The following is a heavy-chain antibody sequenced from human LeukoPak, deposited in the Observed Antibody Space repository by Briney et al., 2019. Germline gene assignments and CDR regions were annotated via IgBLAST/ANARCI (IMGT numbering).Heavy chain of an antibody. CDR2: IYTSGST. Sequence: SETLSLTCTVSGGSISRYYWSWIRQPAVKGLEWIGRIYTSGSTNYNPSLKSRVTMSVDTSKNQLSLKLSSVTAADTAVYYCAGETDTADAFDIWGQGTMVTVSS. J-gene: IGHJ3*02. CDR1: GGSISRYY. V-gene: IGHV4-4*07. CDR3: AGETDTADAFDI. D-gene: IGHD5-18*01.